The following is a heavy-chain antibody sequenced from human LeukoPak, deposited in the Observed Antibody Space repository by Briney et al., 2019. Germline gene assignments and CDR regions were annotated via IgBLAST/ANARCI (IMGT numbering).Heavy chain of an antibody. Sequence: PGGSLRPSCAASGFTFSSYAMSWVRQAPGKGLEWVSAISGSGGSTYYADSVKGRFTISRDNSKNTLYLQMNSLRAEDTAVYYCAKPRGSYSRVGDAFDIWGQGTMVTVSS. D-gene: IGHD1-26*01. CDR2: ISGSGGST. V-gene: IGHV3-23*01. CDR3: AKPRGSYSRVGDAFDI. J-gene: IGHJ3*02. CDR1: GFTFSSYA.